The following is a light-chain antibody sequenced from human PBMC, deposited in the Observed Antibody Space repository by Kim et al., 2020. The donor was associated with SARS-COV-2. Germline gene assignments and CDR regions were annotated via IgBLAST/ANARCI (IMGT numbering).Light chain of an antibody. CDR2: DAS. CDR1: QSVSRY. V-gene: IGKV3-11*01. J-gene: IGKJ1*01. CDR3: QQRSKFPLT. Sequence: EIVLTQSPATLSLSPGERATLSCRASQSVSRYLAWYQEKPGQAPRLLIYDASNRATGIPARFSGSGSGTDFTLTISSLESEDFAVYYCQQRSKFPLTFGQGTKVDIK.